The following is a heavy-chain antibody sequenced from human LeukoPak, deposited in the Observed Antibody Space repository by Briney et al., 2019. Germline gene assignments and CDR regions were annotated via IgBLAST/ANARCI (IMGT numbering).Heavy chain of an antibody. CDR3: ARVRCSGGSCYRGDY. J-gene: IGHJ4*02. CDR1: GFTFSSYS. CDR2: ISSSSSSYI. V-gene: IGHV3-21*01. D-gene: IGHD2-15*01. Sequence: GGSLRLSCAASGFTFSSYSMNWVRQAPGKGLEWVSSISSSSSSYIYYADSVKGRFTISRDNAKNSLYLQMYSLRAEDTAVYYCARVRCSGGSCYRGDYWGQGTLVTVSS.